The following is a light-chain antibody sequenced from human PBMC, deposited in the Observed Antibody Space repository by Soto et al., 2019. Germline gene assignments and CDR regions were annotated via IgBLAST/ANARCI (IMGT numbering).Light chain of an antibody. CDR3: CSFAGSYAPSHL. CDR2: EVT. CDR1: SSDIGGYNY. J-gene: IGLJ1*01. V-gene: IGLV2-14*01. Sequence: QSALTQPASVSGSPGQSITISCTGTSSDIGGYNYVSWYQHHPGKAPKLMIYEVTNRPSGVSNRFSGSKSGNTASLTISGLQAEDEADYYCCSFAGSYAPSHLFGTGTKLTVL.